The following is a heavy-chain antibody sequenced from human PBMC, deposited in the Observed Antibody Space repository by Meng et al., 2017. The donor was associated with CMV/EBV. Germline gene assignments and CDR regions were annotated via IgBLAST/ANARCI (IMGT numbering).Heavy chain of an antibody. CDR1: GGTFSSYA. CDR2: IIPILVIA. J-gene: IGHJ6*02. CDR3: AMSITIFGVVTHYYYYYGMDV. V-gene: IGHV1-69*10. Sequence: SVKVSCKASGGTFSSYAISWVRQAPGQGLEWTGGIIPILVIANYAQKFQGRVTITADKSTSTAYMELSSLRSEDTAVYYCAMSITIFGVVTHYYYYYGMDVWGQGTTVTVSS. D-gene: IGHD3-3*01.